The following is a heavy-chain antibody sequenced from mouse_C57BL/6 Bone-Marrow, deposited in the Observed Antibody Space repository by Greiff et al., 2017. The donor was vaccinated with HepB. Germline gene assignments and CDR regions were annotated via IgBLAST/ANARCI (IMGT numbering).Heavy chain of an antibody. CDR1: GYAFTNYL. CDR2: INPGSGGT. Sequence: QVQLKESGAELVRPGTSVKVSCKASGYAFTNYLIEWVKQRPGQGLEWIGVINPGSGGTNYNEKFKGKATLTADKSSSTAYMQLSSLTSEDSAVYFCARNWEMDYWGQGTSVTVSS. D-gene: IGHD4-1*01. J-gene: IGHJ4*01. CDR3: ARNWEMDY. V-gene: IGHV1-54*01.